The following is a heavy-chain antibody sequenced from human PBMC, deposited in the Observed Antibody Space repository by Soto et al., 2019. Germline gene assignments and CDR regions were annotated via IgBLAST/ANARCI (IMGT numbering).Heavy chain of an antibody. Sequence: ASVKVSCKASGYTFTSYGISWVRQAPGQGLEWMGWISAYNGNTNYAQKLQNRITMSVDMSNNQVSLNLRSVTAADTAVYFCARSGGNDVYYYMDVWGQGTTVTVSS. CDR1: GYTFTSYG. CDR2: ISAYNGNT. CDR3: ARSGGNDVYYYMDV. D-gene: IGHD1-1*01. J-gene: IGHJ6*02. V-gene: IGHV1-18*01.